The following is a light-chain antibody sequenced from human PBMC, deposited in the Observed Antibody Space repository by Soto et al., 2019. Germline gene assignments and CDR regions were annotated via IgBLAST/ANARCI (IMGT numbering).Light chain of an antibody. CDR3: QQSFRSRT. CDR2: KAS. V-gene: IGKV1-5*03. Sequence: DIQMTQSPSTLSASVGDRVTITCRASQSISSWLAWYQQKPGKAPKLLIYKASSLESGVPSRFSGSGSGTEFTLTISSLQPEDFATFYCQQSFRSRTFGQGTKVDI. J-gene: IGKJ1*01. CDR1: QSISSW.